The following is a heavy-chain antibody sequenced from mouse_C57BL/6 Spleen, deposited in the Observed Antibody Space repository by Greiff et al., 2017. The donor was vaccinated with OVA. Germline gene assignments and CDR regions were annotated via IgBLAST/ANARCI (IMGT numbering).Heavy chain of an antibody. CDR3: ARVSVYDGYYVAMDY. V-gene: IGHV1-80*01. CDR1: GYAFSSYW. CDR2: IYPGDGDT. J-gene: IGHJ4*01. Sequence: LQESGAELVKPGASVKISCKASGYAFSSYWMNWVKQRPGKGLEWIGQIYPGDGDTNYNGKFKGKATLTADKSSSTAYMQLSSLTSEDSAVYFCARVSVYDGYYVAMDYWGQGTSVTVSS. D-gene: IGHD2-3*01.